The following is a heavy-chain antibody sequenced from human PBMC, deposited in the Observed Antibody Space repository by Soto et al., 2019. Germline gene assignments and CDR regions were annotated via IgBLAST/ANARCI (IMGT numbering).Heavy chain of an antibody. D-gene: IGHD3-10*01. V-gene: IGHV4-30-4*01. CDR2: IYYSGST. Sequence: SETLSLTCTVSGGSISSGDYYWSWIRQPPGKGLEWIGYIYYSGSTYYNPSLKSRVTISVDTAKNQFSLKLSSVTAADTAVYYCARVTILVEMATMGYYYYGMDVWGQGTTVTVSS. CDR1: GGSISSGDYY. J-gene: IGHJ6*02. CDR3: ARVTILVEMATMGYYYYGMDV.